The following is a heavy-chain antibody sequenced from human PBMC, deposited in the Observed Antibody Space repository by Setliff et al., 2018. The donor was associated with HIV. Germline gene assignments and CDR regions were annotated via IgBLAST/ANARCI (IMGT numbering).Heavy chain of an antibody. D-gene: IGHD3-16*01. CDR3: AIGGGDGHPTWVY. V-gene: IGHV1-3*01. J-gene: IGHJ4*02. CDR2: ISAGGHQT. CDR1: GGTFSSSA. Sequence: ASVKVSCKASGGTFSSSAISWVRQAPGQGLEWVGWISAGGHQTKYSEKFQDRVTITTDTSAGTAYLQLSALRSEDTAVFYCAIGGGDGHPTWVYWGLGTLVTVSS.